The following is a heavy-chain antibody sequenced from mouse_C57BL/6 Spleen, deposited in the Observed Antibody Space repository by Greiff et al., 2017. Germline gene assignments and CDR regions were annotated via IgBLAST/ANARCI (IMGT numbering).Heavy chain of an antibody. Sequence: QVQLQQPGAELVMPGASVKLSCKASGYTFTSYWMHWVKQRPGQGLEWIGEIDPSDSYTNYNQKFKGKSTLTVDKSSSTAYMQLSSLTSEDSAVYYCARSGDSYLYYFDYWGQGTTLTVSS. CDR2: IDPSDSYT. CDR3: ARSGDSYLYYFDY. D-gene: IGHD2-12*01. CDR1: GYTFTSYW. J-gene: IGHJ2*01. V-gene: IGHV1-69*01.